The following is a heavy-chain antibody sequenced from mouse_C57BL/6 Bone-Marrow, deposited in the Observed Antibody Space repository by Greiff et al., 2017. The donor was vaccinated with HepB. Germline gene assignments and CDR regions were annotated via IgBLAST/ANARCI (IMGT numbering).Heavy chain of an antibody. CDR2: ILPGSGST. D-gene: IGHD1-1*01. Sequence: VKVVESGAELMKPGASVKLSCKATGFTFTGYWIEWVKQRPGHGLEWIGEILPGSGSTNYNEKFKGKATFTADTSSNTAYMQLSSLTTEDSAIYYCARRKGGIYYYGKGYFDVWGTGTTVTVSS. J-gene: IGHJ1*03. V-gene: IGHV1-9*01. CDR3: ARRKGGIYYYGKGYFDV. CDR1: GFTFTGYW.